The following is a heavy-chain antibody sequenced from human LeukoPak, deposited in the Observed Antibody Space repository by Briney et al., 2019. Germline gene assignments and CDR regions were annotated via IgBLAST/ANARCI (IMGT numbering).Heavy chain of an antibody. V-gene: IGHV4-61*05. CDR2: IYYSGST. J-gene: IGHJ4*02. CDR1: GVSISSSSYY. Sequence: SETLSLTCTVSGVSISSSSYYWGWIRQPPGKGLGWIGYIYYSGSTNYNPSLKSRVTISVDTSKNQFSLKLSSVTAADTAVYYCARAEYCSGGSCYGGVYYFDYWGQGTLVTVSS. D-gene: IGHD2-15*01. CDR3: ARAEYCSGGSCYGGVYYFDY.